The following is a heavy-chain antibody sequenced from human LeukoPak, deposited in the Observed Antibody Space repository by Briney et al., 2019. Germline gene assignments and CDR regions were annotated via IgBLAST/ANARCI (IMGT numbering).Heavy chain of an antibody. CDR2: IYYSGST. CDR3: ARVPGDRLYFDY. Sequence: SQTPSLTCTVSGGSISSGGYYWSWLRQHPGKGLEWIGYIYYSGSTYYNPSLKSRVTISVDTSKNQFSLKLSSVTAADTAVYYCARVPGDRLYFDYWGQGTLLTVSS. CDR1: GGSISSGGYY. J-gene: IGHJ4*02. D-gene: IGHD2-21*02. V-gene: IGHV4-31*03.